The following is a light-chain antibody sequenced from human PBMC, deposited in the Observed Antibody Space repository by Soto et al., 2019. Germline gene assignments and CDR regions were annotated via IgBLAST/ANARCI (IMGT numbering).Light chain of an antibody. CDR1: QGISTW. CDR3: EQANSFPIN. CDR2: GPS. V-gene: IGKV1-12*01. Sequence: EIQMTQSPSSVSASVGDRVTITCRASQGISTWLAWYQQKAGKAPNLLIYGPSNLHSGVPSRFSVSGSGTNFTLTISSLQPEDVATSYCEQANSFPINFGHGTRLEIK. J-gene: IGKJ5*01.